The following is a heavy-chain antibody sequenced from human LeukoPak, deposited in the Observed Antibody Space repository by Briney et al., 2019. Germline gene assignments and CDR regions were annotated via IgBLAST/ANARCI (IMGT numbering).Heavy chain of an antibody. CDR2: MNPNSGNT. CDR1: GYTFTSYD. J-gene: IGHJ6*03. Sequence: GASVKVSCKASGYTFTSYDINWVRQATGQGLEWMGWMNPNSGNTGYAQKFQGRGTMTRTTSISTAYMELSSLRSEDTAVYYCARAWGAANYYYYMDVWGKGTTVTVSS. CDR3: ARAWGAANYYYYMDV. D-gene: IGHD1-26*01. V-gene: IGHV1-8*01.